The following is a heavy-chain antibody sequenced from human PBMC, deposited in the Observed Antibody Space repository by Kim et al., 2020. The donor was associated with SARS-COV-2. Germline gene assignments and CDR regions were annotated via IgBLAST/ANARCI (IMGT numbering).Heavy chain of an antibody. CDR1: GFTFSSYR. D-gene: IGHD6-13*01. J-gene: IGHJ6*02. Sequence: GGSLRLSCAASGFTFSSYRMHWVRQAPGKGLVWVSRINSDGSSTSYADSVKGRFTISRDNAKNTLYLQMNSLRAEDTAVYYCARGDEQQLVRNYYYYGMDVWGQGTTVTVSS. V-gene: IGHV3-74*01. CDR3: ARGDEQQLVRNYYYYGMDV. CDR2: INSDGSST.